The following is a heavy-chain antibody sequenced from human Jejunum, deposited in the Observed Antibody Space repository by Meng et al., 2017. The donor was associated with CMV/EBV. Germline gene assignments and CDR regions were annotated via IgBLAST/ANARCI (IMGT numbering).Heavy chain of an antibody. V-gene: IGHV1-2*02. CDR1: GSTFSGYY. D-gene: IGHD6-25*01. CDR3: ARRGAVGGSFDY. J-gene: IGHJ4*02. CDR2: INPNSGGT. Sequence: ASGSTFSGYYLHWVRQAPGQGLEWMGWINPNSGGTTYAQNFQGSVTMTRDTSITTAYMELSRLRSDDTAIYFCARRGAVGGSFDYWGQGTLVTVSS.